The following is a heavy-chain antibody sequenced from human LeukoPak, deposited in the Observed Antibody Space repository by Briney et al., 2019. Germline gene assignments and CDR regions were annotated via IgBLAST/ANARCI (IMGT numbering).Heavy chain of an antibody. CDR1: GFTFTSYS. CDR2: TSDRGDYT. V-gene: IGHV3-23*01. J-gene: IGHJ4*02. CDR3: AKGEYSSGWYRWQYYFDY. D-gene: IGHD6-19*01. Sequence: GSLRLSCAASGFTFTSYSMSWVRQAPGKGLEWVSGTSDRGDYTYYADSVKGRFTISRDNSKNTLYLQMNSLRAEDTAVYYCAKGEYSSGWYRWQYYFDYWGQGALVTVSS.